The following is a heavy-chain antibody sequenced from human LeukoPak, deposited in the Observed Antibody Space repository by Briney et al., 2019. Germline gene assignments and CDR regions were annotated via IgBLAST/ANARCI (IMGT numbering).Heavy chain of an antibody. V-gene: IGHV1-2*02. J-gene: IGHJ5*02. Sequence: ASVKVSCKASGYTFTDYYMHWVRQAPGQGLEWMGWINPNSGGTNYAQKFQGRVTMTRDTSISTAYMELSRLRSDDTAVYYCARGKREYQLPPYNWFDPWGQGTLVTVSS. CDR2: INPNSGGT. CDR1: GYTFTDYY. D-gene: IGHD2-2*01. CDR3: ARGKREYQLPPYNWFDP.